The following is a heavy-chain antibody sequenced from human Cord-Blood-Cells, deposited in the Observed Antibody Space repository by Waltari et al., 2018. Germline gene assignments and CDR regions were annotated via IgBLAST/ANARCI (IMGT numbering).Heavy chain of an antibody. D-gene: IGHD3-10*01. CDR1: GGSISGYY. J-gene: IGHJ5*02. CDR3: ARDQEGSGSYWFDP. V-gene: IGHV4-4*07. CDR2: IYTSGST. Sequence: QVQLQESGPGLVQPSETLSLTCTVSGGSISGYYWSWIRQPAGKGLEWIGRIYTSGSTNYNPSLKSRVTMSVDTSKNQFSLKLSSVTAADTAVYYCARDQEGSGSYWFDPWGQGTLVTVSS.